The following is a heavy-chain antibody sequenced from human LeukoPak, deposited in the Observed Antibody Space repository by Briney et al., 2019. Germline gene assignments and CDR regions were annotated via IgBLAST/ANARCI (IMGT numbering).Heavy chain of an antibody. CDR2: ISSSSGYI. CDR3: SRGLSSGQHGDPVFDY. J-gene: IGHJ4*02. D-gene: IGHD6-25*01. V-gene: IGHV3-21*01. CDR1: GFTFCSYS. Sequence: GGSLRLSCAASGFTFCSYSMNWLAQAPGKGREGGSSISSSSGYIYYADSVKGRFTRSRDNAKNSLYLQKNSLRAENTAEYYGSRGLSSGQHGDPVFDYWGQGTLVTVSS.